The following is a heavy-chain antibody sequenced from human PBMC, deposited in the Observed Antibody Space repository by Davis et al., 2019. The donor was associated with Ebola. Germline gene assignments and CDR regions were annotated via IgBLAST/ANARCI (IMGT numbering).Heavy chain of an antibody. J-gene: IGHJ5*02. CDR3: ARHVDYYDSSGRFDP. CDR2: IYYSGST. D-gene: IGHD3-22*01. V-gene: IGHV4-39*01. CDR1: GGSISSSSYY. Sequence: MPSETLSLTCTVSGGSISSSSYYWGWIRQPPGKGLEWIGSIYYSGSTYYNPSLKSRVTISVDTSKNQFSLKLSSVTAADTAVYYCARHVDYYDSSGRFDPWGQGTLVTVSS.